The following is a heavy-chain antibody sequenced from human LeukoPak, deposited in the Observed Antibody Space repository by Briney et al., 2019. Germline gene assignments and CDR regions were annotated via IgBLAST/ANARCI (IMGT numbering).Heavy chain of an antibody. CDR1: GYTFFSYG. CDR2: ITAYNGDA. D-gene: IGHD3-10*01. V-gene: IGHV1-18*01. CDR3: ARAYGSGTYHGDY. J-gene: IGHJ4*02. Sequence: ASVKVSCKASGYTFFSYGTTWVRRATGQGLAWMGWITAYNGDANHAQKLQGRVTMTTDTSTSTAYMELRSLRSDDTAVYYCARAYGSGTYHGDYWGQGTLVTVSS.